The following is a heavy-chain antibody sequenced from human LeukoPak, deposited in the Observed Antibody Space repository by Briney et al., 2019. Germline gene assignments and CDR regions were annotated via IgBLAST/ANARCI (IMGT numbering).Heavy chain of an antibody. CDR1: GGSFSGYY. Sequence: SETLSLTCAVYGGSFSGYYWNWIRQPPGKGLEWIGEINHSGSTNYNPSLKSRVTISVDMSKNQFSLKLSSVTAADTAVYYCARGRPATNCSGGSCYSWFDPWGQGTLVTVSS. D-gene: IGHD2-15*01. V-gene: IGHV4-34*01. CDR3: ARGRPATNCSGGSCYSWFDP. CDR2: INHSGST. J-gene: IGHJ5*02.